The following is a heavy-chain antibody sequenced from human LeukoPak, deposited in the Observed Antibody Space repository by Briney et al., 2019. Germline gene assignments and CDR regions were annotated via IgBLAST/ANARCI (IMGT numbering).Heavy chain of an antibody. CDR1: GFTFSDYY. J-gene: IGHJ4*02. CDR2: ISSSGSTI. CDR3: ARGYSLAVVFDY. V-gene: IGHV3-11*01. D-gene: IGHD6-19*01. Sequence: GGSLRLSCAASGFTFSDYYMSWIRQAPGKGLEWVSYISSSGSTIYYADSVKGRFTISGDNARNSLYLQMNSLRAEDTAVYYCARGYSLAVVFDYWGQGTLVTVSS.